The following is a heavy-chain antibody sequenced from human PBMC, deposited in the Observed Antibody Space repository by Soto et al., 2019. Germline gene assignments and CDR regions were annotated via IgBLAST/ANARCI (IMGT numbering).Heavy chain of an antibody. J-gene: IGHJ4*02. D-gene: IGHD1-1*01. CDR3: AKKVPGSNPLDS. V-gene: IGHV3-30*18. CDR1: GFTFSRYA. CDR2: ISYDGSNK. Sequence: PGGSLRLSCAASGFTFSRYAMHWVRQAPGKGLEWVAVISYDGSNKYYADSVKGRFTISRDNSKNTLYLQMNSLRVEDTAVYYCAKKVPGSNPLDSWGQGALVTVSS.